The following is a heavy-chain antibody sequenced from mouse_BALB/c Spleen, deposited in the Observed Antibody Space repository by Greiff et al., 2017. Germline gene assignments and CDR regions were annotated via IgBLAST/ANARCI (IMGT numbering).Heavy chain of an antibody. CDR2: IWAGGST. V-gene: IGHV2-9*02. D-gene: IGHD2-4*01. J-gene: IGHJ3*01. CDR3: ARAPYDYERSWFAY. Sequence: VKLQESGPGLVAPSQSLSITCTVSGFSLTSYGVHWVRQPPGKGLEWLGVIWAGGSTNYNSALMSRLSISKDNSKSQVFLKMNSLQTDDTAMYYCARAPYDYERSWFAYWGQGTLVTVSA. CDR1: GFSLTSYG.